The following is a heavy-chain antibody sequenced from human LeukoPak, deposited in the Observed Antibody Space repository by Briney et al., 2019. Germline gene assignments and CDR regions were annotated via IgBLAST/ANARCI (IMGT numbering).Heavy chain of an antibody. D-gene: IGHD3-10*01. V-gene: IGHV1-2*02. CDR3: ARNLWFGESSDAFDM. CDR2: INPKSGGT. CDR1: GYTFTGYY. Sequence: ASVKVSCKASGYTFTGYYMHWVRQAPGQGLEWMGWINPKSGGTNYAQKFQGRVTMTRDTSISTAYMEMSRLRSDDTAVYYCARNLWFGESSDAFDMWDQGTMVTVSS. J-gene: IGHJ3*02.